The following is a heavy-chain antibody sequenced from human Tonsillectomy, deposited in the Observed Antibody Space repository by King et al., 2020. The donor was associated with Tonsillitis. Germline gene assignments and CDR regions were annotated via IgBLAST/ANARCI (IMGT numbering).Heavy chain of an antibody. J-gene: IGHJ3*02. V-gene: IGHV3-30*18. D-gene: IGHD1-26*01. CDR2: ISYDGSDK. CDR1: GYTFSSYC. Sequence: VQLVESGGGGVQPGTSLILSCAASGYTFSSYCIHWVRQAPGKGLEWVAVISYDGSDKYYADPVKGRFTISRDNSKNTVYLQTNSLSAEDTAVYYCAKAIRWELLPPSPDAFDTWGPGTIVTVSS. CDR3: AKAIRWELLPPSPDAFDT.